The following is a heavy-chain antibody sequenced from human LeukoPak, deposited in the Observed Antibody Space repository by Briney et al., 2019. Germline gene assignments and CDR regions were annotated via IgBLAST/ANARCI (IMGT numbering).Heavy chain of an antibody. CDR3: ARRMITFGGVIAN. J-gene: IGHJ4*02. Sequence: EASVKVSCKASGYTFTSYDINWVRQATGQGLEWMGWMNPNSGNTGYAQKFQGRVTMTRSTSISTAYMELSSLRSEDTAVYYCARRMITFGGVIANWGQGTLVTVSS. CDR2: MNPNSGNT. D-gene: IGHD3-16*02. CDR1: GYTFTSYD. V-gene: IGHV1-8*01.